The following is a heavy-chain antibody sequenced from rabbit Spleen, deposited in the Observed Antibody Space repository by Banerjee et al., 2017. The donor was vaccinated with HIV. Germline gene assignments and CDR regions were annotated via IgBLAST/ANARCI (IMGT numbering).Heavy chain of an antibody. D-gene: IGHD8-1*01. CDR1: GLDFSSNYW. Sequence: QQQLEESGGDLVKPEGSLTLTCTASGLDFSSNYWICWVRQAPGKGLEWIACIYIGNGKTAYASWAKGRFTISKTSSTTVTLQITSLTAADTATYFCARHINTAGNGYDLWGQGTLVTVS. V-gene: IGHV1S45*01. CDR3: ARHINTAGNGYDL. J-gene: IGHJ3*01. CDR2: IYIGNGKT.